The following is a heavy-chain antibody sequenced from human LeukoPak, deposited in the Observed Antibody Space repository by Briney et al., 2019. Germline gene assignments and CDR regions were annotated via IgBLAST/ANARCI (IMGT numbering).Heavy chain of an antibody. D-gene: IGHD3-10*01. V-gene: IGHV3-30*02. CDR3: AKSKFITMVRFDAFDI. J-gene: IGHJ3*02. CDR2: IWYDGSNK. Sequence: GGSLRLSCAASGFTFSSYGMHWVRQAPGKGLEWVAFIWYDGSNKYYADSVKGRFTISRDNSKNTLYLQMNSLRAEDTAVYYCAKSKFITMVRFDAFDIWGQGTMVTVSS. CDR1: GFTFSSYG.